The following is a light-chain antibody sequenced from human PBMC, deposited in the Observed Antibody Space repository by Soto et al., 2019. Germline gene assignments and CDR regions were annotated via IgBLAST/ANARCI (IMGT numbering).Light chain of an antibody. V-gene: IGKV3-15*01. J-gene: IGKJ1*01. Sequence: EIVMTQSPASLSVSPGERATLSCRASQSVSSNLAWYQQKPGQAPRLLLYGASTRATGIPARVSGSGSGTEFTLTISSLQSEDFAVYYCQQYNNWPKTFGQGTKVDI. CDR2: GAS. CDR1: QSVSSN. CDR3: QQYNNWPKT.